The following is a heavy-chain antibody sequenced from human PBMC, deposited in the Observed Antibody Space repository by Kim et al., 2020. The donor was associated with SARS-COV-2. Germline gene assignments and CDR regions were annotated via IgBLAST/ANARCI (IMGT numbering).Heavy chain of an antibody. Sequence: GGSLRLSCAASGFTFSSYAMSWVRQAPGKGLEWVSAISGSGGSTYYADSVKGRFTISRDNSKNTLYLQMNSLRAEDTAVYYCAKAGNTITFGGVIVHGPFDYWGQGTLVTVSS. CDR2: ISGSGGST. CDR3: AKAGNTITFGGVIVHGPFDY. J-gene: IGHJ4*02. V-gene: IGHV3-23*01. CDR1: GFTFSSYA. D-gene: IGHD3-16*02.